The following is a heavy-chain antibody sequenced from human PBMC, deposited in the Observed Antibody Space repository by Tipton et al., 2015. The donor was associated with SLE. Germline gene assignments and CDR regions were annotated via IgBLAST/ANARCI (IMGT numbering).Heavy chain of an antibody. D-gene: IGHD5-12*01. CDR2: VYYSGST. V-gene: IGHV4-59*12. CDR3: ARKGVATMRY. J-gene: IGHJ4*02. CDR1: GGSISTYF. Sequence: TLSLTCTISGGSISTYFWSWIRQPPGKGLEWIGYVYYSGSTHYNPSLKSRVTISVDTSKNQFSLKLSSVTAADTAVYYCARKGVATMRYWGQGILVTVSS.